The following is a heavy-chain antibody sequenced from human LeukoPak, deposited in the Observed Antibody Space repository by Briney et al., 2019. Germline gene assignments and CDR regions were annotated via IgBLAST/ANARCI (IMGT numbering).Heavy chain of an antibody. D-gene: IGHD6-19*01. Sequence: SETLSLTCTVSGGSISSYYWSWIRQPPGKGLECIGYIYYSGSTNYNPSLKSRVTISVDTSKNQFSLKLSSVTAADTAVYYCARDFRSGWPPVWGQGTLVTVSS. CDR2: IYYSGST. V-gene: IGHV4-59*01. J-gene: IGHJ4*02. CDR1: GGSISSYY. CDR3: ARDFRSGWPPV.